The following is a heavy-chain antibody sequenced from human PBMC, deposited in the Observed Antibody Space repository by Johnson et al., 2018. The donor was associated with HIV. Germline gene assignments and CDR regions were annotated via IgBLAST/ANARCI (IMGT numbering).Heavy chain of an antibody. CDR3: ARDGSGNAFDI. J-gene: IGHJ3*02. CDR2: IWYDGSNK. V-gene: IGHV3-33*01. D-gene: IGHD2-15*01. Sequence: QMLLVESGGGVVQPGRSLRLSCAASGFTFSSYGMHWVRQAPGKGLEWVAVIWYDGSNKYYADSVKGRFPISRDNSTHSLYLQMNSLRAEDTAWYYCARDGSGNAFDIWGQGTMVTVSS. CDR1: GFTFSSYG.